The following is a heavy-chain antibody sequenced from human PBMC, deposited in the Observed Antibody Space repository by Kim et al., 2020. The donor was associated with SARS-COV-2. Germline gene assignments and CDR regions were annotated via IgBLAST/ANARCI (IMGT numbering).Heavy chain of an antibody. V-gene: IGHV4-34*01. J-gene: IGHJ5*02. CDR2: INHSGST. CDR3: ARARRGATTDNWFDP. CDR1: GGSFSGYY. D-gene: IGHD1-1*01. Sequence: SETLSLTCAVYGGSFSGYYWSWIRQPPGKGLEWIGEINHSGSTNYNPSLKSRVTISVDTSKNQFSLKLSSVTAADTAVYYCARARRGATTDNWFDPWGQG.